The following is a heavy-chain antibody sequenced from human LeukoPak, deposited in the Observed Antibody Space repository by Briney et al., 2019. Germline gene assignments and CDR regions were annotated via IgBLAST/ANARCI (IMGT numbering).Heavy chain of an antibody. Sequence: GGSLRLSCAASGFTFSSYGMHWVRQAPGKGLEWVAVISSDGNNKNYVDSEKGRFTFSRDNSKNTLYLQMNSLRAEDTAVYYCAKGNDIGGYYYPHFDYWGQGTLVTVSS. V-gene: IGHV3-30*18. CDR2: ISSDGNNK. D-gene: IGHD3-22*01. J-gene: IGHJ4*02. CDR3: AKGNDIGGYYYPHFDY. CDR1: GFTFSSYG.